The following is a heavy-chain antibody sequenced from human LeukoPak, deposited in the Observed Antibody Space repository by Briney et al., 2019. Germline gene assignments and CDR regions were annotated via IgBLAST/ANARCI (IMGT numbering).Heavy chain of an antibody. J-gene: IGHJ6*02. CDR3: ARDRAQYYYGSGSYRPYYYGMDV. CDR2: ISSSSSYT. D-gene: IGHD3-10*01. CDR1: GFTFSDYY. V-gene: IGHV3-11*05. Sequence: GGSLRLSCAASGFTFSDYYMSWIPQAPGKGLEWVSYISSSSSYTNYADSVKGRFTISRDNAKNSLYLQMNSLRAEDTAVYYCARDRAQYYYGSGSYRPYYYGMDVWGQGTTVTVSS.